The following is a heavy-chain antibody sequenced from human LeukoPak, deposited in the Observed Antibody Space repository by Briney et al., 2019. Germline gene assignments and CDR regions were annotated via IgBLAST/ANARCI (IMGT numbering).Heavy chain of an antibody. V-gene: IGHV3-21*01. D-gene: IGHD4-17*01. CDR2: ISSSSSYI. CDR3: ARDYGDYGGLGY. CDR1: GFTFSSYS. Sequence: PGGALRLSCAASGFTFSSYSMNWVRQAPGKGLEWVSSISSSSSYIYYADLVKGRFTISRDNAKNSLYLQMNSLRAEDTAVYYCARDYGDYGGLGYWGQGTLVTVSS. J-gene: IGHJ4*02.